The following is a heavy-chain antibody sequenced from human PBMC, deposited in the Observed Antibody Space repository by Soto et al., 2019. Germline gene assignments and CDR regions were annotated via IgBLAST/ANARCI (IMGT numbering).Heavy chain of an antibody. V-gene: IGHV4-34*01. Sequence: SETLSVTYAVYGGSFSGYYWSWIRQPPGKGLEWIGEINHSGSTNYNPSLKSRVTISVDTSKNQFSLKLSSVTAADTAVYYWARGARQTLAGRELEDWGQGTRVTVS. CDR3: ARGARQTLAGRELED. CDR2: INHSGST. J-gene: IGHJ4*02. CDR1: GGSFSGYY. D-gene: IGHD1-26*01.